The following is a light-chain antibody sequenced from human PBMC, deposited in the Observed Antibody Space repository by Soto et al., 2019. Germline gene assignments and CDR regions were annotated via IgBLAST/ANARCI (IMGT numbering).Light chain of an antibody. CDR2: GVS. CDR1: QSVSNN. V-gene: IGKV3-15*01. J-gene: IGKJ5*01. CDR3: QQYNNWFSIT. Sequence: EIVMTQTPATLSVSPGEIASLSCRASQSVSNNLAWYQQKPGQAPRLLIFGVSTRATGIPARFSGSGSGTEYTLTISSLQSEDSAVYYCQQYNNWFSITFGQGTRLEIK.